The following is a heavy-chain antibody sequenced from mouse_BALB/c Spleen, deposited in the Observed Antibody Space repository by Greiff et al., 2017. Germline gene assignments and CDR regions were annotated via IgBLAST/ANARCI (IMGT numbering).Heavy chain of an antibody. V-gene: IGHV5-9*03. D-gene: IGHD2-14*01. CDR3: ARDRYDSYYYAMDY. J-gene: IGHJ4*01. Sequence: EVQGVESGGGLVKPGGSLKLSCAASGFTFSSYTMSWVRQTPEKRLEWVATISSGGGNTYYPDSVKGRFTISRDNAKNNLYLQMSSLRSEDTALYYCARDRYDSYYYAMDYWGQGTSVTVSS. CDR1: GFTFSSYT. CDR2: ISSGGGNT.